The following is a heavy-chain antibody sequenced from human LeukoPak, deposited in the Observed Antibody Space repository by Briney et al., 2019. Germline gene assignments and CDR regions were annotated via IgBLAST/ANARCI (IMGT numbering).Heavy chain of an antibody. Sequence: ASAKVSCKASGGTFSSYAISWVRQAPGQGLEWMGRIIPILGIANYAQKFQGRVTITADKSTSTAYMELSSLRSEDTAVYYCARSGRFLELLLSYYYYGMDVWGQGTTVTVSS. CDR1: GGTFSSYA. J-gene: IGHJ6*02. CDR3: ARSGRFLELLLSYYYYGMDV. V-gene: IGHV1-69*04. D-gene: IGHD3-3*01. CDR2: IIPILGIA.